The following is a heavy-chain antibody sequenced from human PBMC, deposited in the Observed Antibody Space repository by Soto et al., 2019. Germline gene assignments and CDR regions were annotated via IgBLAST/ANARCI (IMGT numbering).Heavy chain of an antibody. CDR2: IYPGDSDT. CDR1: GYSFTSYW. D-gene: IGHD3-3*01. J-gene: IGHJ6*02. Sequence: GESLKISCKGSGYSFTSYWIGWVRQMPGKGLEWMGIIYPGDSDTRYSPSFQGQVTISADKSISTAYLQWSSLKASDTAMYYCAAIFGVVRGYYGMDVWGQGTTVTVSS. V-gene: IGHV5-51*01. CDR3: AAIFGVVRGYYGMDV.